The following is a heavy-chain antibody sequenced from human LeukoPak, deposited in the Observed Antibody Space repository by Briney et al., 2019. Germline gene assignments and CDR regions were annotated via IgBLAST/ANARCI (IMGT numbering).Heavy chain of an antibody. CDR2: IYYSGST. V-gene: IGHV4-59*01. J-gene: IGHJ4*02. CDR3: ARAQAQAYGSGSYYIPVISGSDY. CDR1: GGSISSYY. D-gene: IGHD3-10*01. Sequence: SETLSLTCTVSGGSISSYYWSWIRQPPGKGLEWIGYIYYSGSTNYSPSLKSRVTISVDTSKNQFSLKLSSVTAEDTAVYYCARAQAQAYGSGSYYIPVISGSDYWGQGTLVTVSS.